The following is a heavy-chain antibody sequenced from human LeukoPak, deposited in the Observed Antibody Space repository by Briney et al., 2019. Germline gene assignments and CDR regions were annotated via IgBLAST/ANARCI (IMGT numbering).Heavy chain of an antibody. Sequence: ASVQVSCKASGGTFSSYAISWVRQAPGQGLEWMGGIIPIFGTANYAQKFQGRVTITADESTSTAYMELSSLRSEDTAVYYCARDRRRSSSWYGWFDPWGQGTLVTVSS. D-gene: IGHD6-13*01. CDR1: GGTFSSYA. CDR2: IIPIFGTA. V-gene: IGHV1-69*13. CDR3: ARDRRRSSSWYGWFDP. J-gene: IGHJ5*02.